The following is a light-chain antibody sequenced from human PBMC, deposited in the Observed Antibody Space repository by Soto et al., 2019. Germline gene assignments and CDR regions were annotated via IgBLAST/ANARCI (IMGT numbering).Light chain of an antibody. CDR3: ATRDDSLSGHWL. CDR2: RND. CDR1: SSNIGSNY. Sequence: VVTQPPSASGTPGQRVTISCSGSSSNIGSNYVNWYQHLPGTAPKLLIYRNDQRPSGVPDRFSGSKSGTSASLAISGLRSEDEADYYCATRDDSLSGHWLFGGGTKLTVL. V-gene: IGLV1-47*01. J-gene: IGLJ3*02.